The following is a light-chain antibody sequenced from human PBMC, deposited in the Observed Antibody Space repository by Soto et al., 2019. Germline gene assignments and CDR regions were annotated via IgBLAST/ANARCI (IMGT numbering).Light chain of an antibody. CDR3: QQGNSFPFT. V-gene: IGKV1-12*02. Sequence: DIQMTQSPSSVSASVGDRVTITCRASQAISSLLAWYQQKPGKAPKLLIYTASNLQSGVPSRFSGSGSGTDFTLTINSLQPEDFATYYCQQGNSFPFTFGGGTKVEIK. J-gene: IGKJ4*01. CDR1: QAISSL. CDR2: TAS.